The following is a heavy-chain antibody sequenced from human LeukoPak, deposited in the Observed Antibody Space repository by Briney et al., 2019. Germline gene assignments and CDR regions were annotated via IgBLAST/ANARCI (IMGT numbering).Heavy chain of an antibody. Sequence: GGSLRLSCAASGFTFSSYAMHWVRQAPGKGLEWVSAISGSGGSTYYADSVKGRFTISRDNSKNTLYLQMNSLRAEDTAVYYCAKDPTMVRGAPYNWFDPWGQGTLVTVSS. J-gene: IGHJ5*02. CDR1: GFTFSSYA. V-gene: IGHV3-23*01. CDR2: ISGSGGST. CDR3: AKDPTMVRGAPYNWFDP. D-gene: IGHD3-10*01.